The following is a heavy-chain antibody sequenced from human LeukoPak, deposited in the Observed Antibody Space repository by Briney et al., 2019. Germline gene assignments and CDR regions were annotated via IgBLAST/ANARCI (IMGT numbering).Heavy chain of an antibody. D-gene: IGHD4-17*01. J-gene: IGHJ4*02. CDR3: TRNVATVTPFDY. CDR1: GFTFSGSA. CDR2: IRSKANSYAT. Sequence: GGSLRLSCAASGFTFSGSAMHWVRQASGKALEWVGRIRSKANSYATAYAASVKGRFTISRDDSKNTAYLQMNGLKTEDTAVYYCTRNVATVTPFDYWGQGTLVTVSS. V-gene: IGHV3-73*01.